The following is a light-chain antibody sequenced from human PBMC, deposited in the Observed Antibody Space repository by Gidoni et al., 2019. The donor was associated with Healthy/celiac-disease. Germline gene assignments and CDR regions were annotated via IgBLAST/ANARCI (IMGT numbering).Light chain of an antibody. Sequence: DIQMTPSPSSLSASVGDRVTITCRASQSISSYLNVYQQNPGKAPKLLIYAASSLQSGVPSRFSCSGSWTDFTLTISSLQPEDFATYYCQQSYSTPRTFXQXTKVEIK. J-gene: IGKJ1*01. CDR3: QQSYSTPRT. V-gene: IGKV1-39*01. CDR2: AAS. CDR1: QSISSY.